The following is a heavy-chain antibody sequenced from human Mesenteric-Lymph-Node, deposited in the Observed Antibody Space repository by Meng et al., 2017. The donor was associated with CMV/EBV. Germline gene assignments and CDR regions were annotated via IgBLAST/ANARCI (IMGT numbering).Heavy chain of an antibody. Sequence: ASVKVSCKASGYTFTSYYMHWVRQAPGQGLEWMGIINPSGGSTSYAQKFQGRVTMTRDTSTSTVYMELRSLRSEDTAVYYCASHPVRGYSYAYPSYYYGIDVWGQGTTVTVSS. D-gene: IGHD5-18*01. J-gene: IGHJ6*02. CDR1: GYTFTSYY. CDR3: ASHPVRGYSYAYPSYYYGIDV. CDR2: INPSGGST. V-gene: IGHV1-46*01.